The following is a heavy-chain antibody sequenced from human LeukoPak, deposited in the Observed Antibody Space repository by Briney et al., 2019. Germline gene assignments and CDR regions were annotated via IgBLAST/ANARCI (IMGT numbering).Heavy chain of an antibody. V-gene: IGHV3-23*01. Sequence: GGPLRLSCAASGFTFNRYAMSWFRQAPGKGLEWISTIDFSGGSTYNADSVKGRFTISRDNSKNILFLQMSSLRAEDTAIYYCANIDYWGQGTLVTVSS. CDR2: IDFSGGST. CDR3: ANIDY. J-gene: IGHJ4*02. CDR1: GFTFNRYA.